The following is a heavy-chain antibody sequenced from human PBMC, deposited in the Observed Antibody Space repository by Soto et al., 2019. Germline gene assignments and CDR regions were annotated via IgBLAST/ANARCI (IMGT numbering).Heavy chain of an antibody. V-gene: IGHV3-23*01. Sequence: PGGSLRLSCAVSGFIFSNYVMSWVRQAPGKGLEWVSAIIGSGGGTYYTDSVKGRFAISRDNSKNTLYLQMNSLRVEDTAVYYCAKEEDYGDYKTIDYWGQGTLVNVSS. CDR2: IIGSGGGT. CDR3: AKEEDYGDYKTIDY. CDR1: GFIFSNYV. D-gene: IGHD4-17*01. J-gene: IGHJ4*02.